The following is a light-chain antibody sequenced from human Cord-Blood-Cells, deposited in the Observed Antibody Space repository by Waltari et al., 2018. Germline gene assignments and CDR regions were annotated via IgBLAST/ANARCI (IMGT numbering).Light chain of an antibody. CDR3: SSYTSSSTLV. CDR2: EVS. V-gene: IGLV2-14*01. Sequence: QSALTQPASVSGSPGQSITISCTGTSSDVGGYNSGPWYQQHPGKAPKLMIYEVSNRPSGVSNRFSGSKSGNTASLTISGLQAEDEADYYCSSYTSSSTLVFGTGTKVTVL. J-gene: IGLJ1*01. CDR1: SSDVGGYNS.